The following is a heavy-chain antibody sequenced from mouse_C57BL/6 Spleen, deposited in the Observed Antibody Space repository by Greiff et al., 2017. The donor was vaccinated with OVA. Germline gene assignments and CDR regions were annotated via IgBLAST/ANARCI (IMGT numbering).Heavy chain of an antibody. V-gene: IGHV1-50*01. D-gene: IGHD2-12*01. CDR3: ARGATTGFAY. J-gene: IGHJ3*01. CDR2: IDPSDSYT. CDR1: GYTFTSYW. Sequence: QVHVKQPGAELVKPGASVKLSCKASGYTFTSYWMQWVKQRPGQGLEWIGEIDPSDSYTNYNQKFKGKATLTVDTSSSTAYMQLSSLTSEDSAVYYCARGATTGFAYWGQGTLVTVSA.